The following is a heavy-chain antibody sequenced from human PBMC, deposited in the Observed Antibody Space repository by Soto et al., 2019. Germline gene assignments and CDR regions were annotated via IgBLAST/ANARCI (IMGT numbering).Heavy chain of an antibody. CDR1: GFTFDYYA. J-gene: IGHJ6*02. Sequence: EVQLVESGGGLVQPGRSLRLSCSASGFTFDYYAMHWVRQAPGKGLEWVSGISWNSGNIGYADSVKGRFTISRDNAKKSLYLQMNSLRAEDTALYYCAKEVLPYCTSTICNYYYYYYGLHVWGPGTTVTVSS. V-gene: IGHV3-9*01. CDR2: ISWNSGNI. CDR3: AKEVLPYCTSTICNYYYYYYGLHV. D-gene: IGHD2-2*01.